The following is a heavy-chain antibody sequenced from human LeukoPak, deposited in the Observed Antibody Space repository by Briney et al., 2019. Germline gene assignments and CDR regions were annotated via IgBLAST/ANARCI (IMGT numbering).Heavy chain of an antibody. V-gene: IGHV3-30*18. CDR1: GFILNRYG. CDR3: AKGHECSLPVPFDP. J-gene: IGHJ5*02. CDR2: ISHDGSSE. D-gene: IGHD2-15*01. Sequence: PGGSLRLSCAASGFILNRYGMHLVRQAPGKGLEWVAVISHDGSSEYYADSVKGRFTISRDNSKNTLYRQRDSLRAEDTAVYYGAKGHECSLPVPFDPCGQGMLVTVSS.